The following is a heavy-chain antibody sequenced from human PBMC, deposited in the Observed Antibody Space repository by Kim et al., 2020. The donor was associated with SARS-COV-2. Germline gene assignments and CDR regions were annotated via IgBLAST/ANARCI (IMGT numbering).Heavy chain of an antibody. J-gene: IGHJ5*02. D-gene: IGHD3-10*01. CDR1: GGSVSSGSYY. CDR2: IYYSGST. CDR3: AREGARGSGRFYATNWFWP. Sequence: SETLSLTCTVSGGSVSSGSYYWSWIRQPPGKGLEWIGHIYYSGSTNYNPSLKSRVTISEDTSKNQFSLKLSSVTAADTAVYYCAREGARGSGRFYATNWFWPWGERTPLTVSS. V-gene: IGHV4-61*01.